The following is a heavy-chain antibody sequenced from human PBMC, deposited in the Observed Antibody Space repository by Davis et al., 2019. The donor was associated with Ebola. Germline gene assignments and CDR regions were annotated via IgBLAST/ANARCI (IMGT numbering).Heavy chain of an antibody. CDR2: INSDGTYI. D-gene: IGHD3-22*01. CDR1: GFTFSTYG. V-gene: IGHV3-21*05. CDR3: VKNDDDSPGDY. Sequence: GESLKISCAASGFTFSTYGMNWVRQAPGKGLEWVSHINSDGTYIYYADSVKGRFTISRDNAKNSLYLQMNSLRADDTAVYYCVKNDDDSPGDYWGQGTLVTVSS. J-gene: IGHJ4*02.